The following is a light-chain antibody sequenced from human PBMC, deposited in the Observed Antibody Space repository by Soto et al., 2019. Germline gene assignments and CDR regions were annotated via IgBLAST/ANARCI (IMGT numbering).Light chain of an antibody. CDR1: QSISFY. CDR3: QQANSFPIT. V-gene: IGKV1-39*01. Sequence: DIQMTQSPSSLSASVGDRVTITCRASQSISFYLHWYQQKPGKAPKLLIYAASNLQSGVPSRISGSGSGTDFTLTISSLQPEDFATYYCQQANSFPITFGQGTRLEIK. J-gene: IGKJ5*01. CDR2: AAS.